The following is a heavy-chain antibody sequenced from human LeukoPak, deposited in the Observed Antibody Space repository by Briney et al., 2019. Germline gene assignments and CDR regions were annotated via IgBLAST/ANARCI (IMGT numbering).Heavy chain of an antibody. CDR3: ARGGYGEAFDI. D-gene: IGHD1-1*01. J-gene: IGHJ3*02. V-gene: IGHV4-38-2*02. CDR2: IYHTGST. CDR1: GYSISSGYS. Sequence: SETLSLTCTVSGYSISSGYSWGWIRQPPGKGLEWIGSIYHTGSTYYNPSLKSRVTISLDTSKNQFSLKLRSVIAADTAVYYCARGGYGEAFDIWGRGTMVTVSS.